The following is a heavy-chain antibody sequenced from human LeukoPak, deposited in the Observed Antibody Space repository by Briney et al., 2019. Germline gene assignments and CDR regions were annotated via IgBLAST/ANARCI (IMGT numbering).Heavy chain of an antibody. J-gene: IGHJ6*02. CDR1: GFTFSSYW. Sequence: PGGSLRLSCAASGFTFSSYWVSWVRQAPGKGLEWVANIKQDGSEKYYVDSVKGRFTISRDNAKNSLYLQMNSLRAEDTAVYYCARGTPGVRFLEWHVWGQGTTVTVSS. CDR3: ARGTPGVRFLEWHV. D-gene: IGHD3-3*01. CDR2: IKQDGSEK. V-gene: IGHV3-7*05.